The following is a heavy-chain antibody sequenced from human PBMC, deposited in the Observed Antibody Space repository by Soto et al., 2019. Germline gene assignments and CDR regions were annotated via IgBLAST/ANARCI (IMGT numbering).Heavy chain of an antibody. D-gene: IGHD6-19*01. J-gene: IGHJ6*02. CDR2: IYYSGST. CDR3: AGKYSSGWYYYYGMYV. CDR1: GGSISSSSYY. Sequence: SETPSLTCTVSGGSISSSSYYWGWIRQPPGKGLEWIGSIYYSGSTYYNPSLKSRVTISVDTSKNQFSLKLSSVTAADTAVYYCAGKYSSGWYYYYGMYVWGQGTTVTVSS. V-gene: IGHV4-39*05.